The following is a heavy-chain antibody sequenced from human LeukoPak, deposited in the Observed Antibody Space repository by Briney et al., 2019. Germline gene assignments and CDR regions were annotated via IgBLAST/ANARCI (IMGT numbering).Heavy chain of an antibody. V-gene: IGHV1-69*04. CDR1: GDNFSNSV. J-gene: IGHJ4*02. Sequence: ASVKVSCKASGDNFSNSVITWVRQAPGQRLEWVGRIIPVFGVSNYAQKFQGRVTITADKSTSTAYMELSSLRSEDTAVYYCASGYYYPFDYWGQGTLVTVSS. CDR2: IIPVFGVS. CDR3: ASGYYYPFDY. D-gene: IGHD3-22*01.